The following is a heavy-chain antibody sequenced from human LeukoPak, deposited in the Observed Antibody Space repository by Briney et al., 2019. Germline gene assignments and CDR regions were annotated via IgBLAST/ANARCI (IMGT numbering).Heavy chain of an antibody. J-gene: IGHJ3*02. V-gene: IGHV3-74*01. CDR1: GFIFSSYW. D-gene: IGHD2-2*01. CDR3: ARDCSSTSCPPDGAFDI. CDR2: INSDGSTT. Sequence: GGSLRLSCAASGFIFSSYWMHWARQAPGKGLVWVSRINSDGSTTSYADSVKGRFTISRDNAKNTVYLQMNSLRAEDTAVYYCARDCSSTSCPPDGAFDIWGQGTMVTVSS.